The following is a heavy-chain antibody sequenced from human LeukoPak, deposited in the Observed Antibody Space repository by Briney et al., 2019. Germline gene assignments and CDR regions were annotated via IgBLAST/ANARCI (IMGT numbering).Heavy chain of an antibody. CDR2: IYYSGST. CDR3: ASTGPSSGYSLDY. CDR1: GGSISGGGYY. D-gene: IGHD3-22*01. Sequence: SETLSLTCTVSGGSISGGGYYWSWIRQHPGKGLEWIGYIYYSGSTYYNPSLKSRVTISVDTSKNQFSLKLSSVTAADTAVYYCASTGPSSGYSLDYWGQGTLVTVSS. J-gene: IGHJ4*02. V-gene: IGHV4-31*03.